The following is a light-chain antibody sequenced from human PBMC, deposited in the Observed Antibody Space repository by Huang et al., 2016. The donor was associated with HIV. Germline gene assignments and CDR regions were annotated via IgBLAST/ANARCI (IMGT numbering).Light chain of an antibody. CDR1: QNIATY. CDR2: DAS. Sequence: EIVLTQPPVTLSLSPGKRATLSCRASQNIATYLAWYQQKPGQAPRLLIYDASNRATGIPARFSGSGSGTDFTLTISSLDPEDFVVYYCQQRSKWPLTFGGGTKVEIK. J-gene: IGKJ4*01. V-gene: IGKV3-11*01. CDR3: QQRSKWPLT.